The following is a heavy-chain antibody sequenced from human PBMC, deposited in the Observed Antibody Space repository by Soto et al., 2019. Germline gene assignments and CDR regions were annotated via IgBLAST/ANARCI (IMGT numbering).Heavy chain of an antibody. V-gene: IGHV1-8*01. CDR2: MNPNSGVA. CDR3: ARGDTLDV. J-gene: IGHJ6*04. CDR1: GNTFINYD. Sequence: QVQLVQSGAEVKKPGASVKVSCKASGNTFINYDINWVRQAPGQGLDWMGWMNPNSGVAGYAQKFQGRVTMTRNISISTAYMELNSLRSADTAVYYCARGDTLDVWGRGTTVTVSS.